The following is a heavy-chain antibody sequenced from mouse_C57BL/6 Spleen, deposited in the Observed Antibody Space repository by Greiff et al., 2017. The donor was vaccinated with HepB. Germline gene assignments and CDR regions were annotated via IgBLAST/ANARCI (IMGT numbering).Heavy chain of an antibody. CDR3: ARERNGNYVRYAMDY. Sequence: EVQLVESGGGLVKPGGSLKLSCAASGFTFSSYAMSWVRQTPEKRLEWVATISDGGSYTYYPDNVKGRFTISRDNAKNNLYLQMSHLKSEDTAMYYCARERNGNYVRYAMDYWGQGTSVTVSS. CDR1: GFTFSSYA. V-gene: IGHV5-4*01. J-gene: IGHJ4*01. D-gene: IGHD2-1*01. CDR2: ISDGGSYT.